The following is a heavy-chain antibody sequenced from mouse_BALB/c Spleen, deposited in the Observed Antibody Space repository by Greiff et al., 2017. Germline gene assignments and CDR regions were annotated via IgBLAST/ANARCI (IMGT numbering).Heavy chain of an antibody. V-gene: IGHV1-9*01. CDR3: ARYAGRWYFDV. CDR1: GYTFSSYW. Sequence: VKLQESGAELMKPGASVKISCKATGYTFSSYWIEWVKQRPGHGLEWIGEILPGSGSTNYNEKFKGKATFTADTSSNTAYMQLSSLTSEDSAVYYCARYAGRWYFDVWGAGTTVTVSS. D-gene: IGHD1-1*01. CDR2: ILPGSGST. J-gene: IGHJ1*01.